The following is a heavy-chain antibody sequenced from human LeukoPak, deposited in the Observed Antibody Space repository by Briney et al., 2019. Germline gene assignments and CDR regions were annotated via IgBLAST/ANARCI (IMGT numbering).Heavy chain of an antibody. CDR3: ARVTGYRIEDYFDY. CDR2: IYYSGST. Sequence: SETLSLTCTVSGGSISTYYWSWIRQPPGKGLEWIGYIYYSGSTNYNPSLKSRVTISVETSKNEFSLKLRSVTAADTAVYYCARVTGYRIEDYFDYWGQGTLVTVSS. J-gene: IGHJ4*02. CDR1: GGSISTYY. V-gene: IGHV4-59*01. D-gene: IGHD6-13*01.